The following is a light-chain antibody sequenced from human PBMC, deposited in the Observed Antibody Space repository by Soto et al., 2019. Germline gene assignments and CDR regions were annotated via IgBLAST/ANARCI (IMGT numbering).Light chain of an antibody. CDR1: SSDVGSHNH. Sequence: QSALTQPASVSGSPGQSIAISCTGTSSDVGSHNHVSWYQQYPGKAPKLMIYEVSNRPSGVSARFSGSKFGSTASLTISGLQAEDEADYYCNSLLAAGSSYVFGPGTKLTVL. V-gene: IGLV2-14*01. J-gene: IGLJ1*01. CDR2: EVS. CDR3: NSLLAAGSSYV.